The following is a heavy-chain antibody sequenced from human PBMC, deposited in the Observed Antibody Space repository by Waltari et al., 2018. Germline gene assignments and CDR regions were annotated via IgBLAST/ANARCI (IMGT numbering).Heavy chain of an antibody. J-gene: IGHJ2*01. CDR1: GFPFTTYG. V-gene: IGHV3-21*01. Sequence: EVQLVESGGGLVKPGGSLRLSCAASGFPFTTYGMTWFRPAPGKGLEWLASIGSTGIHISYATSLEGRFTVSRDNGDNSLHLQMNSLTVEDTALYYCARDMAGTAWYFDLWGRGTLVTVSS. D-gene: IGHD2-21*02. CDR3: ARDMAGTAWYFDL. CDR2: IGSTGIHI.